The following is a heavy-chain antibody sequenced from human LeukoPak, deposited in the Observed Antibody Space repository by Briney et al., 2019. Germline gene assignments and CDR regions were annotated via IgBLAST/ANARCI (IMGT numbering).Heavy chain of an antibody. D-gene: IGHD1-14*01. CDR2: IHNSGRT. CDR1: GGCVSSYY. Sequence: KPSETLSLTCSVSGGCVSSYYWSWIRQSPGKGLEWIGYIHNSGRTNYNPSLKSRVTGFVDTSKNQVSLRLSSVTAADTAVYYCARHGTISSENYFDYWGQGALVTVSS. CDR3: ARHGTISSENYFDY. V-gene: IGHV4-59*08. J-gene: IGHJ4*02.